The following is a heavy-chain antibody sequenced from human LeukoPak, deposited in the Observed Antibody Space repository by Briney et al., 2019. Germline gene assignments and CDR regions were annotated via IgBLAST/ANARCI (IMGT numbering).Heavy chain of an antibody. Sequence: GGSLRLSCAASGFTFSSYWMHWVRQAPGKGPVWVSRINNDGSGTTYADSVKGRFTISRDNSKNPLYLQMNSLRTEDTALYYCAKGSDIVATGGGNFDYWGQGTLVTVSS. J-gene: IGHJ4*02. CDR3: AKGSDIVATGGGNFDY. D-gene: IGHD5-12*01. V-gene: IGHV3-74*01. CDR2: INNDGSGT. CDR1: GFTFSSYW.